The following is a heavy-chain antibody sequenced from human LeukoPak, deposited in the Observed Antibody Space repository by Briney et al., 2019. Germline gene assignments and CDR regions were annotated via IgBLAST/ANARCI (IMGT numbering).Heavy chain of an antibody. Sequence: GASVKVSCKASGYTFTSYGISWVRQAPGQGLEWMGWISAYNGNTNYAQKLQGRVTMTTDTSTSTAYMELRSLRSDDTAVYYCARTGGYYDSSGYYYYYYMDVWGKGTTVTVSS. V-gene: IGHV1-18*01. CDR3: ARTGGYYDSSGYYYYYYMDV. CDR1: GYTFTSYG. J-gene: IGHJ6*03. CDR2: ISAYNGNT. D-gene: IGHD3-22*01.